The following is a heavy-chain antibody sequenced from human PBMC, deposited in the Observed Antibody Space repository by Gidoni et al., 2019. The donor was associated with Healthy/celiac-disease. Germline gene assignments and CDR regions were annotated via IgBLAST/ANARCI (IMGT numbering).Heavy chain of an antibody. CDR1: GFTFSRYS. J-gene: IGHJ3*02. CDR2: ISSSSSTI. D-gene: IGHD3-22*01. Sequence: EVQLVESGGGLVQPGGSLRLSCAASGFTFSRYSMNWVRQAPGKGLEWVSYISSSSSTIYYADSVKGRFTISRDNAKNSLYLQMDSLRDEDTAVYYCARPYYYDSSGIDAFDIWGQGTMVTVSS. V-gene: IGHV3-48*02. CDR3: ARPYYYDSSGIDAFDI.